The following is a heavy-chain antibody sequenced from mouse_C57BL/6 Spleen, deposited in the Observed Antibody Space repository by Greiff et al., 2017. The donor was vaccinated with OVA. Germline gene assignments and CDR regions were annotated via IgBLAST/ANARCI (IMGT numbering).Heavy chain of an antibody. CDR1: GYTFTSYG. V-gene: IGHV1-81*01. CDR2: IYPRSGNT. Sequence: VKLMESGAELARPGASVKLSCKASGYTFTSYGISWVKQRTGQGLEWIGEIYPRSGNTYYNEKFKGKATLTADKSSSTAYMELRSLTSEDSAVYFCARDTTVVAPYFDYWGQGTTLTVSS. D-gene: IGHD1-1*01. CDR3: ARDTTVVAPYFDY. J-gene: IGHJ2*01.